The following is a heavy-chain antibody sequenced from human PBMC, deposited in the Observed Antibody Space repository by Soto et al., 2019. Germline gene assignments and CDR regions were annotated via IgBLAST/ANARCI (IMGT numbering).Heavy chain of an antibody. J-gene: IGHJ4*02. CDR3: AKDLDDLDYYFDY. V-gene: IGHV3-30*18. CDR2: ISYDGSNK. Sequence: QVQLVESGGGVVQPGRSLRLSCVASGFTFSSYGMHWVRQAPGKGLEWVAVISYDGSNKYYADSVKGRFTISRDNSKNTLYLQMNSLRAEDTAVYYFAKDLDDLDYYFDYWGQGTLVTVSS. CDR1: GFTFSSYG.